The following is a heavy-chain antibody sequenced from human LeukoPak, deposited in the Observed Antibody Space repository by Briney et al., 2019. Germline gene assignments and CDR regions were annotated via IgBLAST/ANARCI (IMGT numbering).Heavy chain of an antibody. J-gene: IGHJ3*02. CDR3: ARIAATGPYDAFDI. V-gene: IGHV4-59*01. Sequence: NTSETLSLTCTVSGDSISRYYWSWIRQPPGKRLEWVGHISNTGSTKYDPSLKSRVTISLDTSTNQFSLKLNSVTTADTAVYYCARIAATGPYDAFDIWGQGTMVTVSS. CDR1: GDSISRYY. CDR2: ISNTGST. D-gene: IGHD6-13*01.